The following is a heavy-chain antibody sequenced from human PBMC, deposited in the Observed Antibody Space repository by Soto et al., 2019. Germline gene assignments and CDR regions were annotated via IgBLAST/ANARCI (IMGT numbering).Heavy chain of an antibody. Sequence: SVKVSCKASGGTFSHSTVAWVRQAPGHRPEWMGMIIPMFGSTNSAQKFRDRVTFSADTYTNTAYMELSSLRSEDTAVYYCATPSGLLGQYSALPDDWGQGTLVTVSS. CDR1: GGTFSHST. CDR2: IIPMFGST. V-gene: IGHV1-69*08. D-gene: IGHD5-12*01. J-gene: IGHJ4*02. CDR3: ATPSGLLGQYSALPDD.